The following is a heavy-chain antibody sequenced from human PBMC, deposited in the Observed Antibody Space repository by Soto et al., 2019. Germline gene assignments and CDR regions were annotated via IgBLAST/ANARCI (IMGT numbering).Heavy chain of an antibody. Sequence: GESLKISCKGSGYSFTNYWIGWVRQMPGKGLEWMGIIYPGDSDTRYSPSFQGQVTISADKSISTAYLQWSSLKASDTAMYYCARPPTVSSSWSAFDIWGQGTMVTVSS. V-gene: IGHV5-51*01. CDR2: IYPGDSDT. D-gene: IGHD6-13*01. J-gene: IGHJ3*02. CDR3: ARPPTVSSSWSAFDI. CDR1: GYSFTNYW.